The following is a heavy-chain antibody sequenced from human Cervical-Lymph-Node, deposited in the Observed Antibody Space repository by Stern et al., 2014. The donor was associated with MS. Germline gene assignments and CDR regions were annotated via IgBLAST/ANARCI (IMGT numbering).Heavy chain of an antibody. CDR3: AKSMLPKCGGDCRELDL. Sequence: VQLVESGGGVVQPGKSLRLSCGASGFTFSDYDIFWVRQAPGKGLEWVAHISFDGRTKRSADFVEGRFIISRDNSRNTVSLQMTSLRSEDTALYYCAKSMLPKCGGDCRELDLWGQGTLVTVSS. D-gene: IGHD2-21*02. CDR1: GFTFSDYD. J-gene: IGHJ5*02. V-gene: IGHV3-30*18. CDR2: ISFDGRTK.